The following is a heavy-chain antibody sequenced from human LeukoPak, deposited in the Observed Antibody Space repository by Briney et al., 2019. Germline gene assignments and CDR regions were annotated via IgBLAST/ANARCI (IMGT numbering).Heavy chain of an antibody. CDR2: ISGSGNST. V-gene: IGHV3-23*01. D-gene: IGHD2-21*02. Sequence: PGGSLRLSCAAPGFTFSSYAMSWVRQAPGKGLEWVSAISGSGNSTYYADSVKGRFTISRDNSKNTLYLQMNRLRVEDTAVYYCAKRGGLPPLDYYYYYMDVWGKGTTVTVSS. CDR1: GFTFSSYA. CDR3: AKRGGLPPLDYYYYYMDV. J-gene: IGHJ6*03.